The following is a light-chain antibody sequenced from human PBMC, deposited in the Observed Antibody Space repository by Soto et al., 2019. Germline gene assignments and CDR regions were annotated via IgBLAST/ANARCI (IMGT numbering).Light chain of an antibody. CDR1: SSDVGSYNL. CDR3: CSYAGSVV. V-gene: IGLV2-23*01. CDR2: EGS. J-gene: IGLJ2*01. Sequence: QSALTQPASVSGSPGQSITISCTGTSSDVGSYNLVSWYQQHPGKAPKLMIYEGSGRPSGVSNRFSGSKSGNTRSLTISGLQAEDEADYYCCSYAGSVVFGGGTKVTVL.